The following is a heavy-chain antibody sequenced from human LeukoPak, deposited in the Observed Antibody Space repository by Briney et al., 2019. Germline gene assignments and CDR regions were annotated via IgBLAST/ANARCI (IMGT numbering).Heavy chain of an antibody. V-gene: IGHV1-69*01. CDR2: IIPVFGTA. CDR1: GGTFSSYT. Sequence: SVKVSCKASGGTFSSYTINWVRQAPGQGLEWMGGIIPVFGTANYVQKFQGRVTITADESTSTAYMELSSLRSEDTAVYYCARAAIAAAAIHPLDYWGQGTLVTVSS. CDR3: ARAAIAAAAIHPLDY. J-gene: IGHJ4*02. D-gene: IGHD6-13*01.